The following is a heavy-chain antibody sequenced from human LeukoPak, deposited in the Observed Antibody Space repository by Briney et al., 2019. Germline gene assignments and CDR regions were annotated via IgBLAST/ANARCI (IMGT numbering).Heavy chain of an antibody. Sequence: PSGTLSLTCAVSGGSTSSSNWWSWVRQPPGKGLEWIGEINHSGSTNYNPSLKSRVTISIDTSKNQFSLKLSSVTAADTALYYCARGPGTWYYYWGQGTLVTVSS. D-gene: IGHD6-13*01. CDR1: GGSTSSSNW. CDR2: INHSGST. V-gene: IGHV4-4*02. CDR3: ARGPGTWYYY. J-gene: IGHJ4*02.